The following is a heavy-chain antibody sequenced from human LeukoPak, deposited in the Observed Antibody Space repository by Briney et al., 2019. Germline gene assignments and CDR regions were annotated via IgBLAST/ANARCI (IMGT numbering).Heavy chain of an antibody. CDR3: ARDGYSSSWYWFDP. J-gene: IGHJ5*02. CDR1: GGSISSSNYY. Sequence: PSETLSLTCTVSGGSISSSNYYWGWIRQPPGKGLEWIGSMYYSGNTDYNPSLKSRVTISVDTSKNQFSLKLSSVTAADTAVYYCARDGYSSSWYWFDPWGQGTLVTVSS. CDR2: MYYSGNT. D-gene: IGHD6-13*01. V-gene: IGHV4-39*02.